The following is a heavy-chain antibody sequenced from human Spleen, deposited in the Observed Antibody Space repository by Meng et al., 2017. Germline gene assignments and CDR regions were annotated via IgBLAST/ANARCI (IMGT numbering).Heavy chain of an antibody. Sequence: LRLSCTVSGGSISSGSYYWSWIRQPAGKGLEWIGRIYTSGSTNYNPSLKNRVTISLDTSKNQFSLKLNSVTTADTAVYYCAREVRISNFWSGSSRLDVWGQGTTVTVSS. CDR1: GGSISSGSYY. CDR2: IYTSGST. J-gene: IGHJ6*02. V-gene: IGHV4-61*02. CDR3: AREVRISNFWSGSSRLDV. D-gene: IGHD3-3*01.